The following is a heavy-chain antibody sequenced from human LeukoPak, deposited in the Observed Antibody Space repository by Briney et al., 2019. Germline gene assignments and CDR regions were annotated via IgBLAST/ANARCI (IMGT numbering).Heavy chain of an antibody. CDR2: ISGDGSGT. D-gene: IGHD6-6*01. CDR1: GFTLRSYW. Sequence: GGSLRLSCAASGFTLRSYWMHWVRQVPGRGLVWVSRISGDGSGTNYADSVKGRFTISRDNAKNTVYLQINNLRAQDTAVYFCARYSSSSGGPSYYLDYWGQGTLVTVSS. V-gene: IGHV3-74*01. J-gene: IGHJ4*02. CDR3: ARYSSSSGGPSYYLDY.